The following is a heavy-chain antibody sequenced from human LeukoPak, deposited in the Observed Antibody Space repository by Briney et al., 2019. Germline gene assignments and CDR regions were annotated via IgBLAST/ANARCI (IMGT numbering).Heavy chain of an antibody. J-gene: IGHJ5*02. CDR3: ARDSLGRDFWSGSPRGNWFDP. CDR2: IYYSGST. CDR1: GGSISSSSYY. V-gene: IGHV4-39*07. D-gene: IGHD3-3*01. Sequence: SETLSLTCTVSGGSISSSSYYWGWIRQPPGTGLEWIGSIYYSGSTYYNPSLKSRVTISVDTSKNQFSLKLSSVTAADTAVYYCARDSLGRDFWSGSPRGNWFDPWGQGTLVTVSS.